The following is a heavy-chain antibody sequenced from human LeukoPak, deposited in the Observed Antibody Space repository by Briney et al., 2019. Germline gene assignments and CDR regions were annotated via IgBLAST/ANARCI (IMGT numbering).Heavy chain of an antibody. CDR3: ARGLSDSSGYYYGGRFDP. CDR2: INHSGST. D-gene: IGHD3-22*01. CDR1: GGSFSGYY. V-gene: IGHV4-34*01. J-gene: IGHJ5*02. Sequence: PSETLSLTCAVYGGSFSGYYWSWIRQPPGKGLEWIGEINHSGSTNYNPSLKSRVTISVDTSKNQFSLKLSSVTAADTAVYYCARGLSDSSGYYYGGRFDPWGQGTLVTVSS.